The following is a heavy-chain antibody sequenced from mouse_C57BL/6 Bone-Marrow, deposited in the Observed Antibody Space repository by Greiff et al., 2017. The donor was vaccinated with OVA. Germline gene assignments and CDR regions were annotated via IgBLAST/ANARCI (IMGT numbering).Heavy chain of an antibody. V-gene: IGHV5-17*01. Sequence: EVMLVESGGGLVKPGGSLKLSCAASGFTFSDYGMHWVRQAPEKGLEWVAYISSGSSTIYYADTVKGRFTISRDNAKNTLFLQMTSLRSEYTAMYYCARELRLPLFDYWGQGTTLTVSS. CDR3: ARELRLPLFDY. CDR1: GFTFSDYG. J-gene: IGHJ2*01. CDR2: ISSGSSTI. D-gene: IGHD3-2*02.